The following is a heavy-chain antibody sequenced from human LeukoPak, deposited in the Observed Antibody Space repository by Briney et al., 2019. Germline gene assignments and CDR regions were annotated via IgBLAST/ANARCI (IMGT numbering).Heavy chain of an antibody. CDR1: GGSISSGGYY. D-gene: IGHD4-17*01. J-gene: IGHJ6*03. V-gene: IGHV4-30-2*01. CDR3: ARDAVPTTGAYYYYYMDV. Sequence: SETLSLTCTVSGGSISSGGYYWSWIRQPPGEGLEWIGYIYHSGSTYYNPSLKSRVTISVDRSKNQFSLKLSSVTAADTAVYYCARDAVPTTGAYYYYYMDVWGKGTTVTVSS. CDR2: IYHSGST.